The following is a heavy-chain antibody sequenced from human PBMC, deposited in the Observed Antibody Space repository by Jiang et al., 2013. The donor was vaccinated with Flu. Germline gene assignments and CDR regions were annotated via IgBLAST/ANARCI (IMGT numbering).Heavy chain of an antibody. V-gene: IGHV3-11*06. Sequence: GGGLVKPGGSLRLSCAASGFTFSDYYMSWIRQAPGKGLEWVSYISSSSSYTNYADSVKGRFTISRDNAKNSLYLQMNSLRAEDTAVYYCAREEGSGAGQDTYYFDYWGQGTLVTVSS. CDR1: GFTFSDYY. CDR3: AREEGSGAGQDTYYFDY. CDR2: ISSSSSYT. J-gene: IGHJ4*02. D-gene: IGHD1-26*01.